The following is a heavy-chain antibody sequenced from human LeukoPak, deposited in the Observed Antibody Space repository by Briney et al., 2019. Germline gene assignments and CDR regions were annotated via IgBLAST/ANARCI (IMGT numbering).Heavy chain of an antibody. J-gene: IGHJ4*02. V-gene: IGHV1-69*13. CDR1: GYTFTSYG. CDR3: ARRARDGYNWYYFDY. Sequence: SVKVSCKASGYTFTSYGISWLRQAPGQGLEWMGGIIPIFGTANYAQKFQGRVTITADESTSTAYMELSSLRSEDTAVYYCARRARDGYNWYYFDYWGQGTLVTVSS. D-gene: IGHD5-24*01. CDR2: IIPIFGTA.